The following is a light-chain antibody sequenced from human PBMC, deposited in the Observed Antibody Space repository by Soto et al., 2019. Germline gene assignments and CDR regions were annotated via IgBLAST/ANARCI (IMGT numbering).Light chain of an antibody. CDR1: SSDVGSYNL. Sequence: QSALTQPPSASGSPGQSVTISCTGTSSDVGSYNLVSWYQQHPGKAPKVMIYGVTNRPPGVSNRFSGSKSGNTASLTISGLQTEDEADYYCSSYTFSTLVFATGTKLTVL. J-gene: IGLJ1*01. CDR3: SSYTFSTLV. V-gene: IGLV2-18*02. CDR2: GVT.